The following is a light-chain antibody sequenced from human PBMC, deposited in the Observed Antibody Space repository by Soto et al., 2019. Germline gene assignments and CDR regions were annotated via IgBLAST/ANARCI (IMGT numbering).Light chain of an antibody. CDR2: DAS. Sequence: VVSQSXANVSFPLKGXXXXXXXVSQSVSSNVAWYQHKXGQAPRLLIYDASXRANGIPARFSGSGSATEFTLTISSLQSEDFTVFYCQQYNYGPPAFGQGGKL. CDR1: QSVSSN. J-gene: IGKJ1*01. CDR3: QQYNYGPPA. V-gene: IGKV3-15*01.